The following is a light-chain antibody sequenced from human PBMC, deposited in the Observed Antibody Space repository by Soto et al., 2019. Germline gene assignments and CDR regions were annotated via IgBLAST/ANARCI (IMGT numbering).Light chain of an antibody. J-gene: IGLJ2*01. V-gene: IGLV1-44*01. CDR1: SSNIGSNT. Sequence: QSVLTQPPSASGTPGQRVTISCSGSSSNIGSNTVNWYQQLPGTATKLPIYSNNQRPSGVPDRFSGSKSGTSASLAISGLQSEDEADYYCAAWDDSLNGVVFGGGTQLTVL. CDR2: SNN. CDR3: AAWDDSLNGVV.